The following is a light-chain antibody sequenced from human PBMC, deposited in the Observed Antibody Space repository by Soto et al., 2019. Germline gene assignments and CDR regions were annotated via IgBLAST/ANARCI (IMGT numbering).Light chain of an antibody. V-gene: IGKV3-11*01. J-gene: IGKJ4*01. CDR2: DAS. CDR3: QQRSNWPLT. Sequence: EIVLTQSPATLSLSPGERATLSCRASQSVSSYLAWYQQKPGQAPRLLIYDASNRATGIPARFSGSGSGTDFTLTISSLVPEDFAVYYCQQRSNWPLTFGGGTKVAIK. CDR1: QSVSSY.